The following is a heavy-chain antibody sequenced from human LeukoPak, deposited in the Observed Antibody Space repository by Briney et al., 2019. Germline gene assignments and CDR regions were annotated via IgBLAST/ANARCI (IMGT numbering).Heavy chain of an antibody. D-gene: IGHD6-19*01. V-gene: IGHV3-30*04. CDR2: ISYDGSNK. CDR3: ARDRSGGSSHAPWFDS. J-gene: IGHJ5*01. Sequence: GRSLRLSCAASGFTFSSYAMHWVRQAPGKGLEWVAVISYDGSNKYYADSVKGRFTISRDNSKNTLYLQMNSLRAEDTAVYYCARDRSGGSSHAPWFDSWGQGTLVTVSS. CDR1: GFTFSSYA.